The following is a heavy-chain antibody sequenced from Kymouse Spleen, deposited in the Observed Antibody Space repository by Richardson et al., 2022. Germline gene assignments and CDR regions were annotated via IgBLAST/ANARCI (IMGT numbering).Heavy chain of an antibody. D-gene: IGHD3-10*01. Sequence: QLQLQESGPGLVKPSETLSLTCTVSGGSISSSSYYWGWIRQPPGKGLEWIGSIYYSGSTYYNPSLKSRVTISVDTSKNQFSLKLSSVTAADTAVYYCARAMVRGVWYFDLWGRGTLVTVSS. CDR2: IYYSGST. J-gene: IGHJ2*01. CDR3: ARAMVRGVWYFDL. V-gene: IGHV4-39*01. CDR1: GGSISSSSYY.